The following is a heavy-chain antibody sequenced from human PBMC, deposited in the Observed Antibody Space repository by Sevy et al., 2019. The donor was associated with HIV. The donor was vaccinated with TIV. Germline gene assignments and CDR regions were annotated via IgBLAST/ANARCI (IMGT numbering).Heavy chain of an antibody. CDR1: GFTLSYYE. CDR2: ITSGSSK. V-gene: IGHV3-48*03. D-gene: IGHD2-15*01. J-gene: IGHJ4*02. CDR3: ARGRGSCNGGSCYLDY. Sequence: GGSLRLSCAASGFTLSYYEMNWVRQAPGKGLEWVSSITSGSSKYYAVSVKGRFTISGDNGKKSIYLQMNSLRAEDSAVYYCARGRGSCNGGSCYLDYWGQGTLVTVSS.